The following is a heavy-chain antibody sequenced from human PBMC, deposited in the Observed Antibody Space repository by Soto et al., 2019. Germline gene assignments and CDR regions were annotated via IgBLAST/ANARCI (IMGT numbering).Heavy chain of an antibody. V-gene: IGHV1-69*01. CDR2: IIPIFGTA. D-gene: IGHD3-16*01. CDR3: SRDGGRHCGGIDY. Sequence: QVQLVQSGAEVKKPGSSVKVSCKASGGTFSSYSINWVRQAPGQGLEWMGEIIPIFGTANYAQKFQGRVTITADESTRTTYMELSSMRSAETAVYYCSRDGGRHCGGIDYWGQGTLVTVSS. J-gene: IGHJ4*02. CDR1: GGTFSSYS.